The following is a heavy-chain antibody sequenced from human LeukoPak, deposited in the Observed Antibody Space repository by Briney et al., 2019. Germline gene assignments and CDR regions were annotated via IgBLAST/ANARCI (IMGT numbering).Heavy chain of an antibody. V-gene: IGHV1-8*01. CDR1: GYTFTSYD. CDR3: ASPGYCSGGSCQGYYFDY. CDR2: MNPNSGNT. J-gene: IGHJ4*02. D-gene: IGHD2-15*01. Sequence: PRASVKVSCKASGYTFTSYDINWVRRATGQGLEWMGWMNPNSGNTGYAQKFQGRVTMTRNTSISTAYMELSSLRSEDTAVYYCASPGYCSGGSCQGYYFDYWGQGTLVTVSS.